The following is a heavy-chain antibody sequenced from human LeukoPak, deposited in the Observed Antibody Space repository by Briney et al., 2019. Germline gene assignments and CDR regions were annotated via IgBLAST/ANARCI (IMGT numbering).Heavy chain of an antibody. Sequence: SETLSLTCTASGGSISSGGYYWSWIRQHPGKGLEWIGYIYYSGSTYYNPSLKSRVTISVDTSKNQFSLKLSSVTAADTAVYYCASLLRRDGYNPDYRGQGTLVTVSS. J-gene: IGHJ4*02. CDR3: ASLLRRDGYNPDY. CDR1: GGSISSGGYY. D-gene: IGHD5-24*01. V-gene: IGHV4-31*03. CDR2: IYYSGST.